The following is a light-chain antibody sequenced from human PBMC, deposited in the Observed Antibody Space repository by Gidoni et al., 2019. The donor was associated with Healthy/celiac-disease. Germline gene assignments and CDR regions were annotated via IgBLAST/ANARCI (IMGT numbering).Light chain of an antibody. CDR1: SSDVRGDNY. CDR3: SSDTSSSTFNWV. V-gene: IGLV2-14*01. CDR2: DVS. Sequence: QSALTQPASVSGSHAKSITISCTGTSSDVRGDNYVSWCQQHQGKAPKLMIYDVSNRPSGVSNRFSGSKSGNTASLTISGLQDEDEADYYCSSDTSSSTFNWVFGGGTKLTVL. J-gene: IGLJ3*02.